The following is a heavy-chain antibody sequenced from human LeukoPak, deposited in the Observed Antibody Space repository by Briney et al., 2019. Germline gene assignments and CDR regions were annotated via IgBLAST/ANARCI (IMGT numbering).Heavy chain of an antibody. CDR2: IKQDGSEK. D-gene: IGHD1-26*01. CDR3: ARDYSGSYYYYYYYGMDV. Sequence: GGSLRLSCAASGFTFSRYWMTWVRQAPGKGLEWVANIKQDGSEKYYVDSVKGRFTISRDNAKNSLYLQMNSLRAEDTAVYYCARDYSGSYYYYYYYGMDVWGQGTTVTVSS. CDR1: GFTFSRYW. J-gene: IGHJ6*02. V-gene: IGHV3-7*01.